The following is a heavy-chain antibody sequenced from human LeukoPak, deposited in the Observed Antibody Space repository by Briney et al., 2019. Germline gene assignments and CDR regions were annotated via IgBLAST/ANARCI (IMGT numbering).Heavy chain of an antibody. CDR3: ARDLKTGGYCSSTSCYRPLFVY. D-gene: IGHD2-2*01. CDR2: ISSSSSTI. Sequence: GGSLRLSCAASGFTFSSYSMNWVRQAPGKGLDWVSYISSSSSTIYYADSVKGRFTISRDNAKNSMYLQMNSLRAEDTAVYYCARDLKTGGYCSSTSCYRPLFVYWGQGTLVTVSS. CDR1: GFTFSSYS. J-gene: IGHJ4*02. V-gene: IGHV3-48*01.